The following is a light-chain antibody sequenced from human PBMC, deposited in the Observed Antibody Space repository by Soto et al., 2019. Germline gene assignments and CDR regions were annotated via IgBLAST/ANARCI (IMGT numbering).Light chain of an antibody. CDR1: QSVSSN. V-gene: IGKV3-15*01. CDR2: GAS. CDR3: QQYNNWLRT. J-gene: IGKJ2*01. Sequence: EIVMTQSPATLSVSPGERATLSCRASQSVSSNLAWYQQTPGQAPRRLIYGASTSATGIPARFXXXXXGTXXXXXXXXXQSEDFAVYYCQQYNNWLRTFGKGTKLEIK.